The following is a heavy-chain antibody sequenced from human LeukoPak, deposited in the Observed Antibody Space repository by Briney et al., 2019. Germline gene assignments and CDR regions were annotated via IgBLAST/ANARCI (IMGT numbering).Heavy chain of an antibody. J-gene: IGHJ4*02. Sequence: ASVKVSCKASGYTFTSYGISWVRQAPGQGLEWMGWISAYNGNTKYAQKLQGRVTMTTDTSTSTAYTELRSLRSDDPAVYYCARGGGHSSGWYEAGIDYWGQGTLVTVSS. V-gene: IGHV1-18*01. CDR3: ARGGGHSSGWYEAGIDY. CDR1: GYTFTSYG. D-gene: IGHD6-19*01. CDR2: ISAYNGNT.